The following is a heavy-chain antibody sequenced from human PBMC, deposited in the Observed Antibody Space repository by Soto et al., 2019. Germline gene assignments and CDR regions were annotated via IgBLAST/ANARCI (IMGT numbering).Heavy chain of an antibody. CDR3: ARDLWGYCGTDCYPLDV. CDR2: MYNTGST. D-gene: IGHD2-21*02. J-gene: IGHJ6*02. Sequence: QVQLQESGPGLVKPSETLSLTCTVSGGSISSYYWGWIRQPPGKGLEWIGYMYNTGSTVYNPSLKSRVTISVDTSKNQFSLKLNAVTAADTAVYYCARDLWGYCGTDCYPLDVWGQGTTVTVSS. V-gene: IGHV4-59*01. CDR1: GGSISSYY.